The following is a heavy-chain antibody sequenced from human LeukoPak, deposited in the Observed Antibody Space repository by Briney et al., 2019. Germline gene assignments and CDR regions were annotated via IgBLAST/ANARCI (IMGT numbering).Heavy chain of an antibody. CDR2: INGNGRST. V-gene: IGHV3-20*04. J-gene: IGHJ4*02. CDR3: ARDFSSGSTPGCDY. Sequence: PGGSLRLSCAASGFSFADYDMSWVRQAPGKGLEWISGINGNGRSTGYADSVKGRFTISRDNAKNSLYLQMNSLRAEDTASYYCARDFSSGSTPGCDYWGQGTLVTVSS. D-gene: IGHD6-19*01. CDR1: GFSFADYD.